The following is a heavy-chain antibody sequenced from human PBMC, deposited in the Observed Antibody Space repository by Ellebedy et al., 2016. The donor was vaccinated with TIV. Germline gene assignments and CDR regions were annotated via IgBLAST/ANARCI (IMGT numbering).Heavy chain of an antibody. D-gene: IGHD7-27*01. CDR2: INPSGGNT. Sequence: AASVKVSCKASGYTFTSYYIHWVRQAPGQGLEWMGIINPSGGNTNYAQKFQCRVTMTRDTSTGTAYMELSSLRSEDTAVYYCARAPPPRGDRSADAFDIWGQGTMVTVSS. V-gene: IGHV1-46*01. J-gene: IGHJ3*02. CDR3: ARAPPPRGDRSADAFDI. CDR1: GYTFTSYY.